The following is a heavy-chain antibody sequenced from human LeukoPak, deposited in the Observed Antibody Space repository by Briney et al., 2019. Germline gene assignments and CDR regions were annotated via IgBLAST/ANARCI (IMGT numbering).Heavy chain of an antibody. V-gene: IGHV3-48*03. J-gene: IGHJ4*02. Sequence: GESLKISCAASGFTFSSYEMNWVRQAPGKGLEWVSYNTSSGSTKYYADSVKGRFTISRDNAKNSFYLQMNSLRAEDTAVYYCARGRGHDFWSGYPLEYWGQGTLLSVSS. D-gene: IGHD3-3*01. CDR1: GFTFSSYE. CDR2: NTSSGSTK. CDR3: ARGRGHDFWSGYPLEY.